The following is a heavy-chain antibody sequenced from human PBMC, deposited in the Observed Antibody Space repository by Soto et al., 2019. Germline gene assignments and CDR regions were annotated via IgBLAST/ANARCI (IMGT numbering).Heavy chain of an antibody. CDR3: ARSPTVTTDPYFDY. CDR2: ITSRSSTI. V-gene: IGHV3-48*01. CDR1: GFTFSNYS. D-gene: IGHD4-17*01. J-gene: IGHJ4*02. Sequence: PGGSLRLSCAASGFTFSNYSMNWVRQAPGKGLEWVSCITSRSSTIYYADSVKGRFTISRDNAKNSLYLQMNSLRAEDTAVYYCARSPTVTTDPYFDYWGQGTLVTVSS.